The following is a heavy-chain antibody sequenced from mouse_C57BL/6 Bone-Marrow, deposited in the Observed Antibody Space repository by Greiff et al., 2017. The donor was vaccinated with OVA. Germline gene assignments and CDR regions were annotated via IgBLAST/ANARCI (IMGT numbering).Heavy chain of an antibody. CDR3: ARWVPPITTVTYYFDY. V-gene: IGHV1-81*01. CDR1: GYTFTSYG. Sequence: QVQLQQSGAELARPGASVKLSCKASGYTFTSYGISWVKQRTGQGLEWIGEIYPRSGNTYYNEKFKGKATLTADKSSSTAYMELRSLTSEDSAVYFCARWVPPITTVTYYFDYWGQGTTLTVSS. D-gene: IGHD1-1*01. J-gene: IGHJ2*01. CDR2: IYPRSGNT.